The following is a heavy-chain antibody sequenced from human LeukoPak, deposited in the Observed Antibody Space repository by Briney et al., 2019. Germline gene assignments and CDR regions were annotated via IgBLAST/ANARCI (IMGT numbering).Heavy chain of an antibody. Sequence: SETLSLTCSVSGVPINNRDYYWTWIRQPPGKGLEWVGSIYYSGNTYYNPSLQRRVTISVDTSRDYFSLTLSSVTAADTALYFCSRGTMTAKPADFWGQGTLVTVSS. CDR2: IYYSGNT. D-gene: IGHD3-10*01. J-gene: IGHJ4*02. V-gene: IGHV4-39*01. CDR3: SRGTMTAKPADF. CDR1: GVPINNRDYY.